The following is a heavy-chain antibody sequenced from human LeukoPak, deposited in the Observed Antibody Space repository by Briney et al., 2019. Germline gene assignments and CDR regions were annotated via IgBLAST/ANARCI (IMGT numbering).Heavy chain of an antibody. V-gene: IGHV4-59*01. CDR1: GDSISSYY. CDR2: IYYSGST. CDR3: ARDLRYDSSGWAFDY. D-gene: IGHD3-22*01. Sequence: SETLSLTCTVSGDSISSYYWSWIRQPPGKGLEWIGYIYYSGSTNYNPSLKSRVTMSVDTSENQFSLKLSSVTAADTAVYYCARDLRYDSSGWAFDYWGQGTLVTVSS. J-gene: IGHJ4*02.